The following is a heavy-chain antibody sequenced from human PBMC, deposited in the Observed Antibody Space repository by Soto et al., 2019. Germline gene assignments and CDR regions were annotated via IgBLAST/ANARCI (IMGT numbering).Heavy chain of an antibody. D-gene: IGHD6-19*01. CDR2: IYYSGST. Sequence: SETLSLTCTVSGGSISSYYWSWIRQPPGKGLEWVGYIYYSGSTKYNPSLKSRVTISVDTSKNQFSLKLSSVTAADTAVYYCARTYSSGWPDYWGQGTLVTVSS. V-gene: IGHV4-59*01. CDR3: ARTYSSGWPDY. J-gene: IGHJ4*02. CDR1: GGSISSYY.